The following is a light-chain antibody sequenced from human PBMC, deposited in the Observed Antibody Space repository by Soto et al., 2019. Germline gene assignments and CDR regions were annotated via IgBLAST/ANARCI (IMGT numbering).Light chain of an antibody. CDR2: AAS. CDR1: QSISTY. V-gene: IGKV1-6*01. CDR3: LLDYSYFWA. J-gene: IGKJ1*01. Sequence: IHMTESASSLSASVLDIFSSTWRASQSISTYLNWYQQKPGKVPRLLIYAASSLQSGVPSRFSGSGSGRDFTLTISSLQPEDFATYYCLLDYSYFWAFGQGTKVDIK.